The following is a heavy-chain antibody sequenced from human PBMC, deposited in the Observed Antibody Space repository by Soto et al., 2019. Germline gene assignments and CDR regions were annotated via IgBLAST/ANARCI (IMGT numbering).Heavy chain of an antibody. CDR1: GGSFRGYY. J-gene: IGHJ4*02. CDR2: INHSGST. Sequence: NPSETLSLTCAVSGGSFRGYYWSWIRQPPGKGLEWIGEINHSGSTNYNPSLKSRVTISVDTSKNQFSLKLSSVTAADTAVYYCARGPNHRFDYWGQGTLVTVSS. V-gene: IGHV4-34*01. CDR3: ARGPNHRFDY.